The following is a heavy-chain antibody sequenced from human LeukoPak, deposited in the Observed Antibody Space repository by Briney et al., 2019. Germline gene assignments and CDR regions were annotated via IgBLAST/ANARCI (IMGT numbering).Heavy chain of an antibody. CDR1: GGSISSGGYY. J-gene: IGHJ4*02. CDR2: IYYSGST. D-gene: IGHD4-17*01. V-gene: IGHV4-31*03. Sequence: PSETLSLTCTVSGGSISSGGYYWSWIRQHPGKGLEWIGYIYYSGSTYYNPSLKSRVTISVDTSKNQFSLKLSSVTAADTAVYYCARDRGDGDYTSFDYWGQGTLVTVSS. CDR3: ARDRGDGDYTSFDY.